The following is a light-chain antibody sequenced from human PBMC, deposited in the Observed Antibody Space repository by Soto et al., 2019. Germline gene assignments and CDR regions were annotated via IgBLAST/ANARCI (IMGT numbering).Light chain of an antibody. CDR2: GAS. CDR3: QQYGSSPPIT. V-gene: IGKV3-20*01. Sequence: GLTQSASTLSLSTGERATLSCRASQSVSSTYLAWYQQKPGQAPRPLIYGASSRATGIPDRFSGSGSGTDFTLTISRLEPEDFAVYDCQQYGSSPPITFGQRTRLAIK. J-gene: IGKJ5*01. CDR1: QSVSSTY.